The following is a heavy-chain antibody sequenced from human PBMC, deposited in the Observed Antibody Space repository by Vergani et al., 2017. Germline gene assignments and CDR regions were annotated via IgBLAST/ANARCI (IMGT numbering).Heavy chain of an antibody. CDR2: NYYSGST. CDR3: ARHENDYVWGSYRYPFDY. D-gene: IGHD3-16*02. Sequence: QLQLQESGPGLVKPSETLSLTCTVSGGSISSSSYYWGWIRQPPGKGLGWIGSNYYSGSTYYNPSLKSRVTISVDTSKNQFSLKLSSVTAADTAVYYCARHENDYVWGSYRYPFDYWGQGTLVTVSS. CDR1: GGSISSSSYY. J-gene: IGHJ4*02. V-gene: IGHV4-39*01.